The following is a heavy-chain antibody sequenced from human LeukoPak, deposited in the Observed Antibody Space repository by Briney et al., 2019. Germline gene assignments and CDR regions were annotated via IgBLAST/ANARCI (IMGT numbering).Heavy chain of an antibody. J-gene: IGHJ5*02. CDR3: ARETDSSGYYYWFDP. CDR1: GGSISSGSYY. Sequence: SETLSLTCTVSGGSISSGSYYWSWIRQPAGKGLEWIGRIYTSGSTNYNPSLKSRVTISVDTSKNQFSLKLSSVTAADTAVYYCARETDSSGYYYWFDPWGQGTLVTVSS. V-gene: IGHV4-61*02. CDR2: IYTSGST. D-gene: IGHD3-22*01.